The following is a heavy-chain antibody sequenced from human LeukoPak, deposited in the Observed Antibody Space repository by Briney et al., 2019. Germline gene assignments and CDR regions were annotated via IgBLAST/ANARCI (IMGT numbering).Heavy chain of an antibody. CDR3: ARVGRIVVAGKGFDY. CDR1: GDSVSRSDSY. V-gene: IGHV4-39*07. CDR2: IIHSGNT. Sequence: KTSETLSLTCSVSGDSVSRSDSYWDWIRQPPGKGLEWIGSIIHSGNTYYSPSLKGRVTISVDTSKNQFSLKLSSVTAADTAVYYCARVGRIVVAGKGFDYWGQGTLVTVSS. J-gene: IGHJ4*02. D-gene: IGHD6-19*01.